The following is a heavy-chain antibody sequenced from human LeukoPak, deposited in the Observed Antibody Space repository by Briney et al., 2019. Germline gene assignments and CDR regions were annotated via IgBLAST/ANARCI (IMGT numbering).Heavy chain of an antibody. CDR1: GFTFSNHF. Sequence: GESLRLSCSTSGFTFSNHFMHRVRQAPGKGLEYVSSIGPNGASTLYADSVKGRFTISRDNSKNALYLQLTSPRLEDTALYYCVKDLTGTWSFDYWGQGTLVTVSS. J-gene: IGHJ4*02. CDR3: VKDLTGTWSFDY. CDR2: IGPNGAST. D-gene: IGHD3-9*01. V-gene: IGHV3-64D*06.